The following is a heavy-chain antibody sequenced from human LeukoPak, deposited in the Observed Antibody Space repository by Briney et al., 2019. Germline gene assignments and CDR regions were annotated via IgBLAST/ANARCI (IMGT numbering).Heavy chain of an antibody. CDR1: GYTFTDYY. CDR3: ARGGGSSWFWFDP. CDR2: INPNSGGT. D-gene: IGHD6-13*01. V-gene: IGHV1-2*02. Sequence: GASLKVSCKATGYTFTDYYMHWVRQAPGQGLEWMGWINPNSGGTNYAQKFQGRVTMTRDTSISTAYMELSRLRSDDTAVYYCARGGGSSWFWFDPWGQGTLVTVSS. J-gene: IGHJ5*02.